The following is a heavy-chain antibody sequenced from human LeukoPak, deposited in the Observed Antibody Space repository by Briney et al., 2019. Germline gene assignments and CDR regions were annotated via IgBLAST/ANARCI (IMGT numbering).Heavy chain of an antibody. V-gene: IGHV1-2*02. CDR2: INPNSGGT. CDR1: GYTFTGYY. CDR3: AGDYYGSGSYYTDTSY. Sequence: ASVKVSCKASGYTFTGYYMHWVRQAPGQGLEWMGWINPNSGGTNYAQKFQGRVTMTRDTSISTAYMELSRLRSDDTAVYYCAGDYYGSGSYYTDTSYWGQGTLVTVSS. D-gene: IGHD3-10*01. J-gene: IGHJ4*02.